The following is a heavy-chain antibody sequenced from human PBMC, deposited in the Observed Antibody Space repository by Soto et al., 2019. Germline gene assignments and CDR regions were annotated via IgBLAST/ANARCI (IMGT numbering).Heavy chain of an antibody. D-gene: IGHD4-17*01. Sequence: SETLSLTCTVSGGSISSGDYYWSWIRQPPGKGLEWIGYIYYSGSTYYNPSLKSRVTISVDTSKNQFSLKLSSVTAADTAVYYCALRDYGDYGGYFDYWGQGTLVTVSS. CDR3: ALRDYGDYGGYFDY. J-gene: IGHJ4*02. CDR2: IYYSGST. V-gene: IGHV4-30-4*01. CDR1: GGSISSGDYY.